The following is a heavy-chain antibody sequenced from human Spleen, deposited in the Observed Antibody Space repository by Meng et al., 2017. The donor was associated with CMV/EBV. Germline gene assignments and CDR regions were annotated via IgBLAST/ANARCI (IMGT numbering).Heavy chain of an antibody. Sequence: GESLKISCAASGFTFSNYAMSWVRQAGKGLEWVSTVSRSGGGTDYADSVKGRFTVSRDNSKNTLFLQLNSLRVEDTAVYYCAKAFSSSWYREYYDYWGQGTLVTVSS. CDR1: GFTFSNYA. CDR2: VSRSGGGT. V-gene: IGHV3-23*01. CDR3: AKAFSSSWYREYYDY. J-gene: IGHJ4*02. D-gene: IGHD6-13*01.